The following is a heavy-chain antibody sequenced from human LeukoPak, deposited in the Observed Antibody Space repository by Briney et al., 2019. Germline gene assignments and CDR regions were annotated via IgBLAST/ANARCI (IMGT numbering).Heavy chain of an antibody. CDR3: ASGTYSSSWYEWYYYYYYMDV. CDR2: INEDGSRK. V-gene: IGHV3-7*01. CDR1: GFSFTTYW. D-gene: IGHD6-13*01. Sequence: PGGSLRLSCAASGFSFTTYWMAWVGQAPGKGLEWVANINEDGSRKNYLDSVKGRFTISRDNTKNSVYLRMNSLRAEDTAVYYCASGTYSSSWYEWYYYYYYMDVWGKGITVTISS. J-gene: IGHJ6*03.